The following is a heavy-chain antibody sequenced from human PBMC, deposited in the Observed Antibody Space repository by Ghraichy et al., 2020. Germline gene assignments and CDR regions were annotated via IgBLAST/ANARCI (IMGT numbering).Heavy chain of an antibody. D-gene: IGHD6-19*01. CDR2: IYHSGST. J-gene: IGHJ6*02. CDR3: ARDSAAVAGVSDYYYYYGMDV. CDR1: GYSISSGYY. V-gene: IGHV4-38-2*02. Sequence: SETLSLTCTVSGYSISSGYYWGWIRQPPGKGLEWIGSIYHSGSTYYNPSLKSRVTISVDTSKNQFSLKLSSVTAADTAVYYCARDSAAVAGVSDYYYYYGMDVWGQGTTVTVSS.